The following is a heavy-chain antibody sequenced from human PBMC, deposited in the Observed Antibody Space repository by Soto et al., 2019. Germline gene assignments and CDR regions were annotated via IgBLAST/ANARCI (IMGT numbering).Heavy chain of an antibody. Sequence: QVQLVQSGAEVKKPGSSVKVSCKASGGTFSSYAISWVRQAPGQGLEWMGGIIPIFGTANYAQKFQGRVTITXXEXTXXAYMELSSLRSEDTAVYYCARGREVLRYFDCPFDPWGQGTLVTVSS. J-gene: IGHJ5*02. CDR1: GGTFSSYA. V-gene: IGHV1-69*05. CDR3: ARGREVLRYFDCPFDP. CDR2: IIPIFGTA. D-gene: IGHD3-9*01.